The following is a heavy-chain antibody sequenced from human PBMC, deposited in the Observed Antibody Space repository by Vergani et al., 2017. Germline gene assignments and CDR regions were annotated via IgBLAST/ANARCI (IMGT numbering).Heavy chain of an antibody. D-gene: IGHD3-3*01. J-gene: IGHJ6*02. CDR2: INPNSGGT. V-gene: IGHV1-2*02. CDR3: ARDGERITMFGVSLGYYYGMDV. Sequence: QVQLVQSGAEVKKPGASVKVSCKASGYTFTGYYMHWVRQAPGQGLEWMGWINPNSGGTNYAQKFQGRVTMTRDTSISTAYMELSRLRSDDTAVYYCARDGERITMFGVSLGYYYGMDVWGQGTTVTVSS. CDR1: GYTFTGYY.